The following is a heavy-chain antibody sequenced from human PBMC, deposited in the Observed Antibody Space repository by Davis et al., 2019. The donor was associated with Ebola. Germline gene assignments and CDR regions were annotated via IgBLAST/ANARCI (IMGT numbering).Heavy chain of an antibody. CDR1: GGSFSSSTYY. Sequence: SETLSLTYTVSGGSFSSSTYYWGWIRQHPGKGLEWIGYIYYSGTTHYNPSLKSRVTISVDTSKNQFSLKLSSVTAADTAVYYCADVHRGYWGQGTLVTVSS. CDR3: ADVHRGY. V-gene: IGHV4-39*07. J-gene: IGHJ4*02. CDR2: IYYSGTT. D-gene: IGHD6-6*01.